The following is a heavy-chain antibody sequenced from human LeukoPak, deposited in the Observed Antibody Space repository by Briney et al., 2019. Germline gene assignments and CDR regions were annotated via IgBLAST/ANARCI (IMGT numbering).Heavy chain of an antibody. CDR1: GGSISSGGYY. CDR3: AGISSSWYYYFDY. CDR2: IYHSGST. V-gene: IGHV4-30-2*02. J-gene: IGHJ4*02. Sequence: PSETLSLTCTVSGGSISSGGYYWSWIRQPPGKGLEWIGYIYHSGSTYYNPSLKSRVTISVDTSKNQFSLKLSSVTAADTAVYYCAGISSSWYYYFDYWGQGTLVTVSS. D-gene: IGHD6-13*01.